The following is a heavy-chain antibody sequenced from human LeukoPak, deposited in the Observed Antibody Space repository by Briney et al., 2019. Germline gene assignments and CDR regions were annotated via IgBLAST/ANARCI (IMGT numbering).Heavy chain of an antibody. CDR1: GYTFTGYY. D-gene: IGHD4-17*01. J-gene: IGHJ3*02. Sequence: ASVKVSCKASGYTFTGYYMHWVRQAPGQGLEWMGWINPNSGGINYAQKFQGRVTMTRDTSISTAYMELSRLRSDDTAVYYCARDTTDARTTVTDAFGIWGQGTMVTVSS. CDR2: INPNSGGI. V-gene: IGHV1-2*02. CDR3: ARDTTDARTTVTDAFGI.